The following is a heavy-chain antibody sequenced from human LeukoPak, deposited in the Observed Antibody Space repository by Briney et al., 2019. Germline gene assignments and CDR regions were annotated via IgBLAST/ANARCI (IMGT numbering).Heavy chain of an antibody. D-gene: IGHD5-12*01. J-gene: IGHJ6*02. CDR2: IYYSGST. V-gene: IGHV4-59*12. CDR1: GGSFSGYY. CDR3: ARGGYSGYDLDHYYYGMDV. Sequence: SETLSLTCAVYGGSFSGYYWSWIRQPPGKGLEWIGYIYYSGSTNYNPSLKSRVTISVDTSKNQFSLKPSSVTAADTAVYYCARGGYSGYDLDHYYYGMDVWGQGTTVTVSS.